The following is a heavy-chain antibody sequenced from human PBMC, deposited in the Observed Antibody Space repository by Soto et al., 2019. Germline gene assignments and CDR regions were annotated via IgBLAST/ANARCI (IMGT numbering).Heavy chain of an antibody. CDR1: GASISSGGYY. V-gene: IGHV4-31*03. Sequence: QVHLQESGPGLVKPSQTLSLTCTVSGASISSGGYYWSWIRQPPGKGLEWIGYIYYSGTTYKKPSLKSRVTIAVDTSKNQFSLKMRSVTAADTAVYYCARGPVGSMFGVAEPFDYWGQGTLVTVSS. J-gene: IGHJ4*02. D-gene: IGHD3-3*01. CDR3: ARGPVGSMFGVAEPFDY. CDR2: IYYSGTT.